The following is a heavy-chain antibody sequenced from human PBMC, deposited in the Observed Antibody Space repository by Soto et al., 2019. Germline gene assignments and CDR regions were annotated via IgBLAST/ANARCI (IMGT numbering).Heavy chain of an antibody. V-gene: IGHV4-59*01. CDR3: ARSACGGDCYSARLFEYYFDY. Sequence: PSETLSLTCTVSGGSISSYYWSWIRQPPGKGLEWIGYIYYSGSTNYNPSLRSRVTISVDTSKNQFSLKLSSVTAADTAVYYCARSACGGDCYSARLFEYYFDYWGQGTLVTVSS. D-gene: IGHD2-21*02. J-gene: IGHJ4*02. CDR2: IYYSGST. CDR1: GGSISSYY.